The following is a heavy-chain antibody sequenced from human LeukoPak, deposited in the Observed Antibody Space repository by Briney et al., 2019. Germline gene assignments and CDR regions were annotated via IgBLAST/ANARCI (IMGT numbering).Heavy chain of an antibody. Sequence: SETLSLTCTVSGGSVSSGSYYWSWIRQPPGKGLEWIGYIYYSGSTNYNPSLKSRVTISVDTSKNQFSLKLSSVTAADTAVYYCARNRGVRGVIPFDYWGQGTLVTVSS. CDR1: GGSVSSGSYY. V-gene: IGHV4-61*01. D-gene: IGHD3-10*01. CDR3: ARNRGVRGVIPFDY. CDR2: IYYSGST. J-gene: IGHJ4*02.